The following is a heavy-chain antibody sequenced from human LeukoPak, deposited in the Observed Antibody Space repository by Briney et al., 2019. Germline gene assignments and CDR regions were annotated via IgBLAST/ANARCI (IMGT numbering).Heavy chain of an antibody. CDR1: GFTFSSYG. CDR3: AKDRLLTPFDY. D-gene: IGHD6-25*01. CDR2: ISGCGGST. J-gene: IGHJ4*02. Sequence: PGGSLRLSCAASGFTFSSYGMSWVRQAPGKGLEWVSAISGCGGSTYYADSVKGQFTISRDNSKNTLYLQMNSLRAEDTAVYYCAKDRLLTPFDYWGQGTLVTVSS. V-gene: IGHV3-23*01.